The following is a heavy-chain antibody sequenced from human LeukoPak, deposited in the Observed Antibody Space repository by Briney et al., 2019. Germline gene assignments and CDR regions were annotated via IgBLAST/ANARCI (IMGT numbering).Heavy chain of an antibody. J-gene: IGHJ5*02. CDR2: ISSSSSYI. Sequence: GGSLRLSCAASGFTFSSYSVNWVRQAPGKGLEWVSSISSSSSYIYYADSVKGRFTISRDNAKNSLYLQMNSLRAEDTAVYYCAGDDDSGGSGVGCWFAPWGQGTLVTVSS. V-gene: IGHV3-21*01. CDR3: AGDDDSGGSGVGCWFAP. D-gene: IGHD3-22*01. CDR1: GFTFSSYS.